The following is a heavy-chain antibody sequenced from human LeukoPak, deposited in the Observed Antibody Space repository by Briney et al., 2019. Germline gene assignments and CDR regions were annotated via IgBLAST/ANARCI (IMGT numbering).Heavy chain of an antibody. CDR3: ARSHYFDSSGSDFDS. D-gene: IGHD3-22*01. CDR2: LLTGAST. Sequence: GGCLRLSCSVTGISVSSNSLTWVRQAPGKGLEWVAALLTGASTYYAASVKGRFTISRDNSRNIVYLQMNSLIIEDTAVYYCARSHYFDSSGSDFDSWGQGTLVTLS. V-gene: IGHV3-53*01. CDR1: GISVSSNS. J-gene: IGHJ4*02.